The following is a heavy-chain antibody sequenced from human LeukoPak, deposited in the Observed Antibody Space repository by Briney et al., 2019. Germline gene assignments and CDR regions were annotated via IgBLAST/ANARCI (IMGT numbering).Heavy chain of an antibody. CDR3: AKDLSCDY. CDR1: GFTFSTYA. D-gene: IGHD3-10*01. J-gene: IGHJ4*02. Sequence: PGGSLRLSCAASGFTFSTYAMTWVRQAPGKGLEWVSAIGTAGDPHYSDSVRGRFTISRDKSKNTLSLQTNNQRAEDTAIYYCAKDLSCDYWGQGTLVTASS. CDR2: IGTAGDP. V-gene: IGHV3-23*01.